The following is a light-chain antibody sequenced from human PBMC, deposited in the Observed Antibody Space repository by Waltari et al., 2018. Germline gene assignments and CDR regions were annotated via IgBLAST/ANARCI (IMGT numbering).Light chain of an antibody. CDR3: QQYYSTPRT. J-gene: IGKJ1*01. Sequence: DIVMTQSPDSLAVSLGERATINCKSSQSVVYSSNNKNYIAWYQQKPGQPPNLLIYWASTRESGVPDRFSGSGSGTDFTLTISSLQAEDVAVYYCQQYYSTPRTFGQGTKVEIK. V-gene: IGKV4-1*01. CDR1: QSVVYSSNNKNY. CDR2: WAS.